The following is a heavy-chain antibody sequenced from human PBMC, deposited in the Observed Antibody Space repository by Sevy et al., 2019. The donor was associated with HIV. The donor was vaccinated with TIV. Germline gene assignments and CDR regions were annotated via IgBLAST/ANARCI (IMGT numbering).Heavy chain of an antibody. CDR2: INPSGGST. V-gene: IGHV1-46*03. CDR3: TRARGSSGWDAFHI. D-gene: IGHD6-19*01. J-gene: IGHJ3*02. Sequence: ASVKVSCKASGYTFTNYYIHWVRQAPGQGLEWMGIINPSGGSTSYAQKFQGRVTMTRDTSTSTLYMELGGLRFDDTAVYYCTRARGSSGWDAFHIWGQGTMVTVSS. CDR1: GYTFTNYY.